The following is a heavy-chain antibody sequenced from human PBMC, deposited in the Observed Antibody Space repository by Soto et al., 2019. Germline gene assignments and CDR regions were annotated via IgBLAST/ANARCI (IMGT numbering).Heavy chain of an antibody. V-gene: IGHV4-34*01. CDR1: GGSFSGPY. J-gene: IGHJ5*02. CDR2: XAXXXYX. CDR3: ARVRDWFDP. D-gene: IGHD3-3*01. Sequence: SETLSLTCAVYGGSFSGPYWNWIRQPPGXGLEXIXEXAXXXYXXXXPSLKSRVTISVDTSKNQLSLRRTSLTAADTAVYYCARVRDWFDPWGQEILLTVYS.